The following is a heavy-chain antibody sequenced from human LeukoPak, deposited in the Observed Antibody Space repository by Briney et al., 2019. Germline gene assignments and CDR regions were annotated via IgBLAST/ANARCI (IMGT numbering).Heavy chain of an antibody. Sequence: GASVKVSCTASGGTFSSYAISWVRQAPGQGLEWMGGIIPIFGTANYAQKFQGRVTITADESTSTAYMELSSLRSEDTAVYYCARGAGYSSGWYRGQYFQHWGQGTLVTVSS. J-gene: IGHJ1*01. CDR2: IIPIFGTA. CDR1: GGTFSSYA. D-gene: IGHD6-19*01. V-gene: IGHV1-69*13. CDR3: ARGAGYSSGWYRGQYFQH.